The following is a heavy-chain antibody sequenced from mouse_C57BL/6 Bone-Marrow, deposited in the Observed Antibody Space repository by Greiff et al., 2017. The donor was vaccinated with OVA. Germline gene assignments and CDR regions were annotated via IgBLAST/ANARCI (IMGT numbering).Heavy chain of an antibody. CDR1: GYTFTSYW. D-gene: IGHD2-4*01. J-gene: IGHJ2*01. Sequence: QVQLQQPGAELVKPGASVKLSCKASGYTFTSYWMHWVKQRPGQGLEWIGMIHPNSGSTNYNAKFKSKATLTVDKSSSTAYMQLSSLTSEDSAVYYCARGGICDYDFDYWGQGTTLTVSS. CDR2: IHPNSGST. CDR3: ARGGICDYDFDY. V-gene: IGHV1-64*01.